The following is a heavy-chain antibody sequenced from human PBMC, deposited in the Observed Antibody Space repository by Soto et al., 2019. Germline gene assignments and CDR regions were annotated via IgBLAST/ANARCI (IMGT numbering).Heavy chain of an antibody. D-gene: IGHD4-17*01. Sequence: GGSLRLSCAASGFTFSSSAMSWVRQTPGKGLEWVSAISGSGGSTYYADSVKGRFTISRDNSKNTLYLQMNSLRAEDTAVYYCAKPPPSTVTTWTSFQYWGQGTLVTVSS. CDR1: GFTFSSSA. CDR3: AKPPPSTVTTWTSFQY. J-gene: IGHJ1*01. CDR2: ISGSGGST. V-gene: IGHV3-23*01.